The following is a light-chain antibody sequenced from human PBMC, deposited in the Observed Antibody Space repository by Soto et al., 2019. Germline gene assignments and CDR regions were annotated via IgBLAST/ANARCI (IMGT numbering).Light chain of an antibody. J-gene: IGKJ4*01. Sequence: DIQMTQSPSSLSASVGDRVTITCQASQDISNYLSWYQQRPGKAPKLLIYDSSNLETGVPSRFSGGGSGTHFTFTISSLQPEDIATYYCQQSDSLPLTFGGGTK. V-gene: IGKV1-33*01. CDR2: DSS. CDR1: QDISNY. CDR3: QQSDSLPLT.